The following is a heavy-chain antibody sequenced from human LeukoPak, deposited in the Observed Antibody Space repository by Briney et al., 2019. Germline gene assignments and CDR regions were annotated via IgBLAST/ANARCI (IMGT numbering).Heavy chain of an antibody. CDR1: GFTFSSYG. V-gene: IGHV3-30*18. CDR3: AKDSSGYSYAHYYGMDV. J-gene: IGHJ6*02. CDR2: ISYDGSNK. Sequence: GGSLRLSCAASGFTFSSYGMHWVRQAPGEGLEWVAIISYDGSNKYYADSVKGRFTISRDNSKNTLYLQMSSLRAEDTAVYYCAKDSSGYSYAHYYGMDVWGQGTTVTASS. D-gene: IGHD5-18*01.